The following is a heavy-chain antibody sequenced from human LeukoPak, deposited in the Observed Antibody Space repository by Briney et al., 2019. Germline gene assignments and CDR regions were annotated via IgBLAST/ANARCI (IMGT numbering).Heavy chain of an antibody. Sequence: GGSLRLSCATSGFTFSNYGFHWVRQAPGKGLEWVALIWYDGSKTNYADSVKGRFTISRDNSKNTLYLQMNSLRAEDTAVHYCAKDPGYSSSPDAFDIWGQGTMVTVSS. D-gene: IGHD6-13*01. CDR3: AKDPGYSSSPDAFDI. CDR1: GFTFSNYG. CDR2: IWYDGSKT. J-gene: IGHJ3*02. V-gene: IGHV3-33*06.